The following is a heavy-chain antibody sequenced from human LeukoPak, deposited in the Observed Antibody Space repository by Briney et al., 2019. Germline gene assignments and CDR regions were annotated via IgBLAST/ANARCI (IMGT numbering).Heavy chain of an antibody. J-gene: IGHJ4*02. V-gene: IGHV3-33*01. CDR3: ATVLRGSSWFYFDC. D-gene: IGHD6-13*01. Sequence: PGGSLRHSCAGSGFTFSSYGMHWVRQAPGKGLEWVAVIWYDGTNKYYADSVKGRFTISRDNSKNTLYLQMNSLRAEDTAVYYCATVLRGSSWFYFDCWGQGTLVTVSS. CDR2: IWYDGTNK. CDR1: GFTFSSYG.